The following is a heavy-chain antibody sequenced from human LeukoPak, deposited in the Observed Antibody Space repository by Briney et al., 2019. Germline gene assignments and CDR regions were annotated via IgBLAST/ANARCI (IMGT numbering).Heavy chain of an antibody. D-gene: IGHD2-21*02. CDR2: ISSSSSYI. J-gene: IGHJ4*02. CDR3: ARALYCGGDCYPFDY. V-gene: IGHV3-21*01. CDR1: GFTFSSYI. Sequence: PGGSLRLSCAASGFTFSSYIMNWVRQAPGKGLEWVSSISSSSSYIYYADSVKGRFTISRDNAKNSLYLQMNSLRAEDTAVYYCARALYCGGDCYPFDYWGQETLVTVSS.